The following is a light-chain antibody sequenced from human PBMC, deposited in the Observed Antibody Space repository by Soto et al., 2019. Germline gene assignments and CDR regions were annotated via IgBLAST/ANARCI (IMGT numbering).Light chain of an antibody. Sequence: DIQMTQSPSTLSASVGDRVTITCRASQSISTWLAWYQQKSGKAPKLLIYEASSLGSGVPSRFSGSGSGTEFTLTISSLQPDDFATYYCQQYNSYSETFGQGTTVDI. CDR2: EAS. CDR1: QSISTW. V-gene: IGKV1-5*03. CDR3: QQYNSYSET. J-gene: IGKJ1*01.